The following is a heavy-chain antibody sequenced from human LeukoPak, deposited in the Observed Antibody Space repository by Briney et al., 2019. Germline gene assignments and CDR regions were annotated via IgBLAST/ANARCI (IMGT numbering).Heavy chain of an antibody. CDR3: ARGPPPYYYDSSGYYMPDY. CDR2: ISSSSSYI. D-gene: IGHD3-22*01. Sequence: GGSLRLSCAASGFTFSSYSMNWVRQAPGKGLEWVSSISSSSSYIYYADSVKGRFTISRDNSKNTLYLQMNSLRAEDTAVYYCARGPPPYYYDSSGYYMPDYWGQGTLVTVSS. V-gene: IGHV3-21*01. J-gene: IGHJ4*02. CDR1: GFTFSSYS.